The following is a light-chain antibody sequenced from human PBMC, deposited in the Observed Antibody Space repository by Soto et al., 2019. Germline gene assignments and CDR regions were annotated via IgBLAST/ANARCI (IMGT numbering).Light chain of an antibody. CDR1: QGVNSNY. V-gene: IGKV3-20*01. J-gene: IGKJ2*01. Sequence: EVVLTQSPGTLSLSPGERATLSCRASQGVNSNYLSWYQHKPGQAPRLLIHGASSRATGIPDRFSGSGSGTDFILTISRLEPEDFAVYYCQHYGGSPPYTFGQGIKLEIK. CDR2: GAS. CDR3: QHYGGSPPYT.